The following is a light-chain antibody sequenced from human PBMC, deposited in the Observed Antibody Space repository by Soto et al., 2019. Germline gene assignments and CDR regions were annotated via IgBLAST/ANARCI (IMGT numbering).Light chain of an antibody. CDR2: EVT. CDR3: SSYTSSSTVL. V-gene: IGLV2-14*01. CDR1: SSDVGGYNY. J-gene: IGLJ2*01. Sequence: QSALTQPASVSGSLGQSITISCTGTSSDVGGYNYVSWYQQHPGKDPKVVIFEVTNRPSGVSSRFSGSKSGNTASLTVSGLQAEDEGDYYCSSYTSSSTVLFGGGTKVTV.